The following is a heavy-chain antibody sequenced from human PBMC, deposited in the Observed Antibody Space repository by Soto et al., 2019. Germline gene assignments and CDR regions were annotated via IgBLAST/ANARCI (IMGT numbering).Heavy chain of an antibody. Sequence: QVQLVQSGAEVKKPGASVKVSCKASGYTFTSYGITWVRQAPGQGLEWMGWISGYNGNTDYAQKLQGRVTMTTDTSTSTVYMEVRSLRTDDTAVYYCARDYEYVWGSYRHTFAYWGQGTLVTVSS. V-gene: IGHV1-18*01. CDR2: ISGYNGNT. CDR1: GYTFTSYG. D-gene: IGHD3-16*02. CDR3: ARDYEYVWGSYRHTFAY. J-gene: IGHJ4*02.